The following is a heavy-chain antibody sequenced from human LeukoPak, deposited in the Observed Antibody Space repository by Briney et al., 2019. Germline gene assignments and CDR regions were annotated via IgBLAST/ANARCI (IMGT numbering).Heavy chain of an antibody. CDR3: AKANRYYYDSTGCADY. D-gene: IGHD3-22*01. CDR2: ISYDGSKK. CDR1: GFTFSSYG. V-gene: IGHV3-30*18. Sequence: GGSLRLSCAASGFTFSSYGMHWVRQAPGKGLEWVAVISYDGSKKYYADSVKGRFTISRDNSKNTLYLQMNSLRAEDTAVYYCAKANRYYYDSTGCADYWGQGTLVTVSS. J-gene: IGHJ4*02.